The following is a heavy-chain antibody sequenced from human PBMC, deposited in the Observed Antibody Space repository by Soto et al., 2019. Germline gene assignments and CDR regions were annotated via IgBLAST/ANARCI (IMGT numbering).Heavy chain of an antibody. CDR3: VRARIDL. V-gene: IGHV3-7*01. Sequence: EVQLVESGGGLVQPGGSLRLSCAASGFTFSNYWMTWVRQAPGKGLEWVANINPDGSEKYYVDSVKGRFTISRDNVKNSLSLQMTSLRAEDTALYYCVRARIDLWGRGTLVTVSS. J-gene: IGHJ2*01. CDR2: INPDGSEK. CDR1: GFTFSNYW.